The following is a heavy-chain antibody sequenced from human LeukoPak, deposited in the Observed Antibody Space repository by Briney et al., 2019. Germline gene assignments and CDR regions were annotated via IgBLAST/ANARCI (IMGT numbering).Heavy chain of an antibody. CDR1: GGSISSSSYY. J-gene: IGHJ4*02. CDR2: IYYSGST. CDR3: ARRSGYIDY. V-gene: IGHV4-39*01. Sequence: SETLSLTCTVSGGSISSSSYYWGWIRQPPGKGLEWIGSIYYSGSTYYNPSLKSRVTISVDTSKNQFSLKLSSVTAADTAVYYCARRSGYIDYWGQGTLVTVSS. D-gene: IGHD3-3*01.